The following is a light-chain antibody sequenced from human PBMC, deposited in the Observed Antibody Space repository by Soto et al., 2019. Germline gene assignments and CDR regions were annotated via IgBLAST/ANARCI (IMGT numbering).Light chain of an antibody. J-gene: IGLJ1*01. CDR2: DVT. V-gene: IGLV2-14*03. CDR3: SSYTTSNTRQIV. Sequence: SAVSQPASECGSQGQSNPISCTGTSSDVGGYNYVSWYQHHPGKAPKLITYDVTNRPSGVSNPFPGSKSGNTASLTISGLQPEDEADYYCSSYTTSNTRQIVFGTGTKVTVL. CDR1: SSDVGGYNY.